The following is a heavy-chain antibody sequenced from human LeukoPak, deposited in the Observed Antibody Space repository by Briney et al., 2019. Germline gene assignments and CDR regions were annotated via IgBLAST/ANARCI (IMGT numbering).Heavy chain of an antibody. J-gene: IGHJ3*02. D-gene: IGHD3-16*01. V-gene: IGHV4-30-2*01. Sequence: SETLSLTCVVSGGSISSGGYSWGWIRQPPGKGLEWIGYIYHSGSTYYNPSLKSRVTISVDRSKNQFSLKLSSVTAADTAVYYCARGGGNDAFDIWGQGTMVTVSS. CDR1: GGSISSGGYS. CDR3: ARGGGNDAFDI. CDR2: IYHSGST.